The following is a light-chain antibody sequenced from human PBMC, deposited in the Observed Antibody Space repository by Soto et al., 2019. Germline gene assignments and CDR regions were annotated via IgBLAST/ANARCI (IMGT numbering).Light chain of an antibody. CDR1: QNVNNNF. Sequence: VLTQSPRPLSLSPGERATLSCRASQNVNNNFVAWYQQKPGQAPSLLIYGVSDRATGVPDRFSGSGSGTDFTLTISRLEPEDFAVYYCQQHGASITFGGGTRVENK. V-gene: IGKV3-20*01. CDR2: GVS. J-gene: IGKJ4*01. CDR3: QQHGASIT.